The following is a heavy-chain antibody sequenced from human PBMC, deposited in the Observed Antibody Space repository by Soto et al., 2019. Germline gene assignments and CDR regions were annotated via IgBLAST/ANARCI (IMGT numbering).Heavy chain of an antibody. D-gene: IGHD4-17*01. CDR1: GFTFDDYA. CDR3: AKDELYGDYGGFDY. Sequence: GGSLRLSCAASGFTFDDYAMHWVRQAPGKGLEWVSGISWNSGSIGYADSVKGRFTISRDNAKNSLYLQMNSLRAEDTALYYCAKDELYGDYGGFDYWGQGTLVTVSS. CDR2: ISWNSGSI. V-gene: IGHV3-9*01. J-gene: IGHJ4*02.